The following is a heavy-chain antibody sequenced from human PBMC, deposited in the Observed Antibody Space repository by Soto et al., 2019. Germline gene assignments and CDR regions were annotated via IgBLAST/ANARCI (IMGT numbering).Heavy chain of an antibody. CDR1: GFTFSSYW. CDR2: IKQDGSEK. CDR3: ARPYDFWSGYSGVDY. D-gene: IGHD3-3*01. J-gene: IGHJ4*02. V-gene: IGHV3-7*01. Sequence: GGSLRLSCAASGFTFSSYWMSWVRQAPGKGLEWVANIKQDGSEKYYVDSVKGRFTISRDDAKNSLYLQMNSLRAEDTAVYYCARPYDFWSGYSGVDYWGQGTMVTVYS.